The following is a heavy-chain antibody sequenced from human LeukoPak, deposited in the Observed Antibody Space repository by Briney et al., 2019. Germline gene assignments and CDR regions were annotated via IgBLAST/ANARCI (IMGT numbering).Heavy chain of an antibody. CDR2: IYYSGST. CDR3: ARFPIVVVPAATTIDY. D-gene: IGHD2-2*01. CDR1: GGSVSNSLYY. Sequence: SETLSLTCTVSGGSVSNSLYYWSWIRQPPGKGLEWIGYIYYSGSTNYNPSLKSRVTISVDTSKNQFSLKLSSVTAADTAVYYCARFPIVVVPAATTIDYWGQGTLVTVSS. V-gene: IGHV4-61*01. J-gene: IGHJ4*02.